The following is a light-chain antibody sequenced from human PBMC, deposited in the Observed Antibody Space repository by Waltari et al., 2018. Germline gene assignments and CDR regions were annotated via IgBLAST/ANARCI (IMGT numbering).Light chain of an antibody. CDR2: ANI. V-gene: IGLV1-40*01. J-gene: IGLJ2*01. CDR3: QSYDSSLSGVV. Sequence: QSVLTQPPSVSGAPGQRVTISCTGSSSNIGAAYDVHWYQQLPGTAPRLLVYANISRPSRGPNRFSGSKSGHSASLAITGLQAVDEADYYCQSYDSSLSGVVFGGGTKLTVL. CDR1: SSNIGAAYD.